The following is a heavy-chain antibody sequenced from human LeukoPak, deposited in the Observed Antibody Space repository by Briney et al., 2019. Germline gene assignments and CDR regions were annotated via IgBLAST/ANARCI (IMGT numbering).Heavy chain of an antibody. CDR1: GGTFSSYT. D-gene: IGHD6-13*01. V-gene: IGHV1-69*04. J-gene: IGHJ4*02. CDR3: AREFMAAAGEGLDY. CDR2: IIPILGIA. Sequence: SVKVSCKASGGTFSSYTISWVRQAPGQGLEWMGRIIPILGIANYAQKFQGRVTITADKSTSTAHMELSSLRSEDTAVYYCAREFMAAAGEGLDYWGQGTLVTVSS.